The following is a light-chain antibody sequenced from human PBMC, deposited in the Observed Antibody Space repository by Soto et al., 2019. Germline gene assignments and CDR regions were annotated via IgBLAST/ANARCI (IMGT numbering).Light chain of an antibody. CDR1: SSDVGGYNH. CDR3: SSYTSSNTWV. Sequence: QSALTQPASVSGSPGQSITISCTGTSSDVGGYNHVSWYQQHPGKAPKLMIYEVSNRPSGVSNRFSGSKSGNTASLTIFGLQAEDEADYYCSSYTSSNTWVFGGGTKLTVL. CDR2: EVS. J-gene: IGLJ3*02. V-gene: IGLV2-14*01.